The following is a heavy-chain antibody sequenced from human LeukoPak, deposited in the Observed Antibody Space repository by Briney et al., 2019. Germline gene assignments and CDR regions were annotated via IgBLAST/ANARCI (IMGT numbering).Heavy chain of an antibody. V-gene: IGHV4-34*01. Sequence: SETLSLTCAVYGGSFSGYYWTWIRQPPGKGLEWIGELHYSGRINYNTSLKSRVTISADTSNTHFSLKMNSVTAADTAVYYCSRGTDAYKCGNSWGQGTLVTVPS. J-gene: IGHJ4*02. D-gene: IGHD5-24*01. CDR3: SRGTDAYKCGNS. CDR2: LHYSGRI. CDR1: GGSFSGYY.